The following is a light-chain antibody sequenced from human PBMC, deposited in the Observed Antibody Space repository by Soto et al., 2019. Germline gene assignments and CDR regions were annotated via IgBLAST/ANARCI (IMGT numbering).Light chain of an antibody. V-gene: IGLV2-11*01. CDR3: CSYAGSYSYV. CDR2: DVS. Sequence: QSVLTQPASLSGSPGQSVTISCTGTSSDVGGYNYVSWYQEQPGKAPKLMIYDVSKRPSGVPDRFSGSKSGNTASLTISGLQAEDEADYYCCSYAGSYSYVFGTGTKVTVL. CDR1: SSDVGGYNY. J-gene: IGLJ1*01.